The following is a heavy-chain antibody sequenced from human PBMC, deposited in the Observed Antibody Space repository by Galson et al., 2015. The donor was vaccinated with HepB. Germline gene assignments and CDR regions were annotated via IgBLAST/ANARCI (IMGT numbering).Heavy chain of an antibody. CDR1: GGTFSSYA. J-gene: IGHJ4*02. Sequence: SVKVSCKASGGTFSSYAISWVRQAPGQGLEWMGRIIPILGIANYAQKFQGRVTITADKSTSTAYMELSSLRSEDTAVYYCARVTSYYDSSGYPSDWGQGTLVTVSS. V-gene: IGHV1-69*04. D-gene: IGHD3-22*01. CDR2: IIPILGIA. CDR3: ARVTSYYDSSGYPSD.